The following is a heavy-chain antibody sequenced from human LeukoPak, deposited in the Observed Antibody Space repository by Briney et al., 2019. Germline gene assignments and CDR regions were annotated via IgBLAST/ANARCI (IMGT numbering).Heavy chain of an antibody. CDR3: AKDCTGYYDSSGCAEYFQH. J-gene: IGHJ1*01. D-gene: IGHD3-22*01. V-gene: IGHV3-23*01. CDR2: ISGGGGPT. Sequence: GGSLRLSCAASGFTFSNYAMSWARQPPGKGLEWVSAISGGGGPTYYADSVKGRFTISRDNSKNTLYLQMNSLRAEDTAVYYCAKDCTGYYDSSGCAEYFQHWGQGTLVTVSS. CDR1: GFTFSNYA.